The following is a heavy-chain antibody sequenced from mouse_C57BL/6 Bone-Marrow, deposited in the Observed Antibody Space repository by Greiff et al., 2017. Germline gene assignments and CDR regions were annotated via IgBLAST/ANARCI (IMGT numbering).Heavy chain of an antibody. D-gene: IGHD2-3*01. CDR2: IHPNSGST. V-gene: IGHV1-64*01. Sequence: QVQLQQPGAELVKPGASVKLSCKASGYTFTSYWMHWVKQRPGQGLEWIGMIHPNSGSTNYNEKFKSKATLAVDKSSSTAYMQLSSLTSEDSAVYYCARDGYSWYFDVWGTGTTGTVSS. CDR3: ARDGYSWYFDV. CDR1: GYTFTSYW. J-gene: IGHJ1*03.